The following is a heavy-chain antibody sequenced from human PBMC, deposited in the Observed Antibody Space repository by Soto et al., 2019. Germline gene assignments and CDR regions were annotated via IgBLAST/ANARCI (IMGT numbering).Heavy chain of an antibody. V-gene: IGHV5-10-1*01. J-gene: IGHJ6*02. Sequence: GESLRISCKGSGYSFTSYWISWVRQMPGKGLEWMGRIDPSDSYTNYSPSFQGHVTISADKSISTAYLQWSSLKASDTAMYYCAREDYSNYPYYYYYYGMDVWGQGTTVTAP. D-gene: IGHD4-4*01. CDR1: GYSFTSYW. CDR2: IDPSDSYT. CDR3: AREDYSNYPYYYYYYGMDV.